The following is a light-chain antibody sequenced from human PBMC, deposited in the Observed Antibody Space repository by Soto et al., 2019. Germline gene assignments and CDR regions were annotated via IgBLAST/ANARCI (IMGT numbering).Light chain of an antibody. Sequence: DIQMTQSPSTLSASVGDRVTITCRASQSISTSLAWYQQKPGKAPKLLIYKASSLGSGVQSRFGGTGSGTEFTLTVTSLQPVDFATYSCQQYSTHFRALGQGTKVEIK. CDR3: QQYSTHFRA. V-gene: IGKV1-5*03. CDR1: QSISTS. J-gene: IGKJ1*01. CDR2: KAS.